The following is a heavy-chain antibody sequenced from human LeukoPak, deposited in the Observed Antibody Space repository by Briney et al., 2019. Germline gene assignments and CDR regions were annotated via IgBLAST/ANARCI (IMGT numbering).Heavy chain of an antibody. D-gene: IGHD3-9*01. CDR2: ISSSSSYI. J-gene: IGHJ4*02. V-gene: IGHV3-21*01. CDR3: ARDSEEYYDILTGQYYFDY. CDR1: GFTFSSYS. Sequence: GGSLRLSCATSGFTFSSYSMNWVRQAPGKGLEWVSSISSSSSYIYYADSVKGRFTISRDNAENSLYLQMNSLRAEDTAVYYCARDSEEYYDILTGQYYFDYWGQGTLVTVSS.